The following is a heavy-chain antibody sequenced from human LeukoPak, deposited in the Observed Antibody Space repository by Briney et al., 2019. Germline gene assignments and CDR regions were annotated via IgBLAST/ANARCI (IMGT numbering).Heavy chain of an antibody. J-gene: IGHJ4*02. CDR1: GGTFSDYS. CDR2: IIPILNVP. V-gene: IGHV1-69*04. Sequence: SVMVSYKASGGTFSDYSISWVRQAPGQGLEWMGRIIPILNVPNYAQKFEGRVTITADKSTSTAYMELSSLKSEDTAVYFCARDRPRARYFDYWGQGTLVTVSS. D-gene: IGHD2-15*01. CDR3: ARDRPRARYFDY.